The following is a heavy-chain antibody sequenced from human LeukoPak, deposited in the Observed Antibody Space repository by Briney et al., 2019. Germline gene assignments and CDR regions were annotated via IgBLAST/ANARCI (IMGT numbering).Heavy chain of an antibody. CDR2: IYSGGST. J-gene: IGHJ6*02. D-gene: IGHD6-19*01. V-gene: IGHV3-53*01. Sequence: AGGSLRLSCAASGFTVSSNYMSWVRQAPGKGLEWVSVIYSGGSTYYADSVKGRFTISRDNSKNTLYLQMNSLRAEDTAVYYCAKSSGQYYYYYGMDVWGQGTTVTVSS. CDR3: AKSSGQYYYYYGMDV. CDR1: GFTVSSNY.